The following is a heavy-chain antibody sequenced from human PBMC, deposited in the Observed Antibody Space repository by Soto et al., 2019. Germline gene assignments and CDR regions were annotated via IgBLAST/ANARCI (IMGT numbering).Heavy chain of an antibody. CDR2: ISGSGGST. CDR1: GFTFSSYA. J-gene: IGHJ6*02. D-gene: IGHD6-6*01. CDR3: AKDLSAARPEGYYYYGMDV. Sequence: LRLSCAASGFTFSSYAMSWVRQAPGKGLEWVSAISGSGGSTYYADSVKGRFTISRDNSKNTLYLQMNSLRAEDTAVYYCAKDLSAARPEGYYYYGMDVWGQGTTVTVSS. V-gene: IGHV3-23*01.